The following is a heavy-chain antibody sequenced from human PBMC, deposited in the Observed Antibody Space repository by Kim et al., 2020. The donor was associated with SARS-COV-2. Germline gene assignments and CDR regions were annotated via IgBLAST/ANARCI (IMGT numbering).Heavy chain of an antibody. V-gene: IGHV3-21*01. CDR1: GFTFSSYS. J-gene: IGHJ6*02. CDR3: ARDFGGSPYYGMDV. CDR2: ISSSSSYI. Sequence: GGSLRLSCAASGFTFSSYSMNWVRQAPGKGLEWVSSISSSSSYIYYADSVKGRFTISRYNPKNSLYLQMNSLRAEDTAVYYCARDFGGSPYYGMDVWGQGTTVTVSS. D-gene: IGHD1-26*01.